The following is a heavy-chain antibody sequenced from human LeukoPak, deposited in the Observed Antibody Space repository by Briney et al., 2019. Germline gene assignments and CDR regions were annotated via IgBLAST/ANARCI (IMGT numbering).Heavy chain of an antibody. Sequence: GGSLRLSCAASGFTVSSNYMSWVRQAPGKGLEWVSVIYSGGSTYYADSVKGRFTISRDNSKNTLYLQMNSLRAEDTAVYYCASLSMVTPFDYWGQGTLVTVSS. CDR1: GFTVSSNY. D-gene: IGHD4-17*01. CDR3: ASLSMVTPFDY. J-gene: IGHJ4*02. V-gene: IGHV3-66*01. CDR2: IYSGGST.